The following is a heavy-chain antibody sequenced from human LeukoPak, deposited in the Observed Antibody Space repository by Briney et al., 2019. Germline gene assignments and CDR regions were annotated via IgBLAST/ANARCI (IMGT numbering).Heavy chain of an antibody. Sequence: GGSLRLSCAASGFTFSSYSMNWVRQAPGKGLEWVSYISSSSSTIYYADSVKGRLTISRDNAKNSLYLQMNSLRDEDTAVYYCASGYYYDSSGYPYGDYWGQGTLVTVSS. CDR3: ASGYYYDSSGYPYGDY. D-gene: IGHD3-22*01. V-gene: IGHV3-48*02. J-gene: IGHJ4*02. CDR2: ISSSSSTI. CDR1: GFTFSSYS.